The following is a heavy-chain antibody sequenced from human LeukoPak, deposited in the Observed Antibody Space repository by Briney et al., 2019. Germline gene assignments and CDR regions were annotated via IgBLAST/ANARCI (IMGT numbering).Heavy chain of an antibody. D-gene: IGHD3-3*01. CDR2: INHSGST. Sequence: SETLSLTCAVYGGSLSGYYWSWIRQPPGKGLEWIGEINHSGSTNYNPSLKSRVTISVDTSKNQFSLKLSSVTAADTAVYYCARGLWRVPDYWGQGTLVTVSS. CDR1: GGSLSGYY. V-gene: IGHV4-34*01. CDR3: ARGLWRVPDY. J-gene: IGHJ4*02.